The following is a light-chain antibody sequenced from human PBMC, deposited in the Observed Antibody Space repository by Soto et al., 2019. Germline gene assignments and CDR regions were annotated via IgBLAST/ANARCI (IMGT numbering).Light chain of an antibody. V-gene: IGKV1-5*03. CDR3: QQYNSYSHT. CDR1: QTISSW. CDR2: KAS. Sequence: DIQMTQSPSTLSGSVVDRVTITCLASQTISSWLAWYQQKPGKAPKLLIYKASTLKSGVPSRFSGSGSGTEFTLTISSLQPDDFANYYCQQYNSYSHTFGQGTRLEIK. J-gene: IGKJ5*01.